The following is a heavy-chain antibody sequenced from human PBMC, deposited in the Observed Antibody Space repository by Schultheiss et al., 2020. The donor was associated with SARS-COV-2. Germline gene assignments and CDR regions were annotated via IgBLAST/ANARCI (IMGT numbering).Heavy chain of an antibody. J-gene: IGHJ4*02. CDR1: GFSLSTSGMR. Sequence: SGPTLVKPTQTLTLTCTFSGFSLSTSGMRVSWIRQPPGKALEWLARIDWDDDKFYSTSLKTRLTISKDTSKNQVVLTMTNMDPVDTATYYCVRMGLYSSSSYFDYWGQGTLVTVSS. D-gene: IGHD6-6*01. CDR2: IDWDDDK. V-gene: IGHV2-70*04. CDR3: VRMGLYSSSSYFDY.